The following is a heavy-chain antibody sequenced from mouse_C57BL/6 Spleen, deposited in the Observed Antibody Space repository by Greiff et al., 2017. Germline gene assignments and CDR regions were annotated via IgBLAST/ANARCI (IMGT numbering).Heavy chain of an antibody. V-gene: IGHV1-55*01. CDR1: GYTFTSYW. Sequence: QVQLQPSGAELVKPGASVKMSCKASGYTFTSYWITWVKQRPGQGLEWIGDIYPGSGSTNYNEKFKSKATLTVDTSSSTAYMQLSSLTSEDSAVYYCARYETGTSNYFDYWGQGTTLTVSS. CDR3: ARYETGTSNYFDY. CDR2: IYPGSGST. D-gene: IGHD4-1*01. J-gene: IGHJ2*01.